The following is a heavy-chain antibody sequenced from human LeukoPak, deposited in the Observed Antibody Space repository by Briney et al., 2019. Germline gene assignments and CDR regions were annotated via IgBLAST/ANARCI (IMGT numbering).Heavy chain of an antibody. CDR2: ISSGSTYI. Sequence: GGSLRLSCAASGFTFSAYIMSWVRQAPGKGLEWVSSISSGSTYIYDADSLKDRFTISRDNAKNSLYLQMSSLRVEDTAVYYCARERTCSSASCPLDVWGQGTTVTVSS. CDR3: ARERTCSSASCPLDV. D-gene: IGHD2-2*01. J-gene: IGHJ6*02. V-gene: IGHV3-21*01. CDR1: GFTFSAYI.